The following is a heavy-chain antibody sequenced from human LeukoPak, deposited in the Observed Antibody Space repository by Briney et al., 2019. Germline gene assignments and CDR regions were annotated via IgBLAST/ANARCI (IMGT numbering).Heavy chain of an antibody. V-gene: IGHV1-18*01. CDR1: GYTFTSYG. Sequence: ASVKVSCKASGYTFTSYGISWVRQAPGQGLEWMGWISAYNGNTNYAQKLQGRVTMTTDTSTSTAYMELRSLRSDDTAVYYCARDRGGYGSGSLFDYWGQGTLVTVSS. J-gene: IGHJ4*02. D-gene: IGHD3-10*01. CDR2: ISAYNGNT. CDR3: ARDRGGYGSGSLFDY.